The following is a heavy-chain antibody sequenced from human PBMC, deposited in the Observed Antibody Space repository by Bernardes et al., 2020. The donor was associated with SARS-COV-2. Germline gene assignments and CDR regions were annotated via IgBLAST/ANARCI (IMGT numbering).Heavy chain of an antibody. V-gene: IGHV3-23*01. Sequence: GGSLRLSCAASGFTFSSYAMSWVRQAPGKGLEWVSAISGSGGSTYYADSVKGRFTISRDNSKNTLYLQMNSLRAEDTDVYYCAKTFGESPVAFDIWGQGTMVTVSS. CDR2: ISGSGGST. J-gene: IGHJ3*02. D-gene: IGHD3-10*01. CDR3: AKTFGESPVAFDI. CDR1: GFTFSSYA.